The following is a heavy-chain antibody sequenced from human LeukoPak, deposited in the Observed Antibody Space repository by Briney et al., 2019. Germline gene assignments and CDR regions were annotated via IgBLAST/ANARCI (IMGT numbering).Heavy chain of an antibody. CDR3: ARDLRVATPQLYYYYMDV. Sequence: SVKVSCKASGGTFSSYAISWVRQAPGQGLEWMGGIIPIFGTANYAQKFQGRVTITVDESTSTAYMELSSLRSEDTAVYYCARDLRVATPQLYYYYMDVWGKGTTVTVSS. J-gene: IGHJ6*03. CDR1: GGTFSSYA. D-gene: IGHD5-12*01. V-gene: IGHV1-69*13. CDR2: IIPIFGTA.